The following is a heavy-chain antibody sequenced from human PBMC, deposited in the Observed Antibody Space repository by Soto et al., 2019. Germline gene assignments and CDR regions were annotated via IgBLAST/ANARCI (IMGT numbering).Heavy chain of an antibody. J-gene: IGHJ4*01. V-gene: IGHV3-7*01. CDR2: LQREASET. CDR3: ARDSGYGSGTSVNHYLHC. Sequence: PGGALSVCCAAAGFTFGGDWMIWVGQAPRKGRGWLATLQREASETRYVASVKGRCTMSRANGTYSLFLQMDSLHADDSAVYYSARDSGYGSGTSVNHYLHCCGHGPLGAVSS. D-gene: IGHD3-10*01. CDR1: GFTFGGDW.